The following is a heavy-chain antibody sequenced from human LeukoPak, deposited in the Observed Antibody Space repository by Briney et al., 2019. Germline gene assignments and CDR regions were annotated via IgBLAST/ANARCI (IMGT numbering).Heavy chain of an antibody. Sequence: ASVKVSCKASGYTFTSYDINWVRQATGQGLEWRGWMNPKRGNTGYAQKLQGRVHITRNTSISTAYLELSSLRSEDPAVYYCARGRAAGKKDDFDYWGQGTLVTVSS. CDR2: MNPKRGNT. D-gene: IGHD6-13*01. V-gene: IGHV1-8*03. CDR1: GYTFTSYD. J-gene: IGHJ4*02. CDR3: ARGRAAGKKDDFDY.